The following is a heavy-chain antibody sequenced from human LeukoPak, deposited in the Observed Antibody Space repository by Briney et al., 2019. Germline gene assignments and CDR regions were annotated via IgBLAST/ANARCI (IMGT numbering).Heavy chain of an antibody. CDR2: MNLNSGNT. J-gene: IGHJ4*02. D-gene: IGHD1-1*01. Sequence: GASVKVSRTASGSTFTSYNINWERQATGQGIERMGWMNLNSGNTGYAQKFQGRVTITRNTSISTAYMELSSLRSEDTAVYYRARGGSITSTGGLRYWGQGTLVTVSS. CDR3: ARGGSITSTGGLRY. V-gene: IGHV1-8*03. CDR1: GSTFTSYN.